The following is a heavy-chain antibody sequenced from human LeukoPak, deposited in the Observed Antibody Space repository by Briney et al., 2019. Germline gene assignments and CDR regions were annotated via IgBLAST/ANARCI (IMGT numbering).Heavy chain of an antibody. D-gene: IGHD5-24*01. Sequence: SETLSLTCTVSGGSISSSSYYWGWIRQPPGKGLEWIGSIYYSGSTNYNPSLKSRVTISVDTSKNQFSLKLSSVTAADTAVYYCAGNVEMATICWGQGTLVTVSS. CDR3: AGNVEMATIC. CDR1: GGSISSSSYY. CDR2: IYYSGST. V-gene: IGHV4-39*07. J-gene: IGHJ4*02.